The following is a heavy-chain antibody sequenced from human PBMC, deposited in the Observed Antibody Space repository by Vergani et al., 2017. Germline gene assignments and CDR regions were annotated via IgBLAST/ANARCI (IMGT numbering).Heavy chain of an antibody. D-gene: IGHD3-3*01. CDR1: GYTFTSYD. CDR2: KNPKSGNT. V-gene: IGHV1-8*01. Sequence: QVQLVQSGAEVKKPGASVKVSCKASGYTFTSYDINWVRQATGQGLEWMGGKNPKSGNTGYEQKFQGRVTMTRNTSISTAYMELSSLRSEDTAVYYCARGPKRISIFGVVNNWFDPWGQGTLVTVSS. CDR3: ARGPKRISIFGVVNNWFDP. J-gene: IGHJ5*02.